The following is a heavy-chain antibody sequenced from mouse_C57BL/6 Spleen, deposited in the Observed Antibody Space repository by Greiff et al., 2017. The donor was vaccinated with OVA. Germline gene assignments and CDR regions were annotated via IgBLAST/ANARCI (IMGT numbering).Heavy chain of an antibody. V-gene: IGHV1-80*01. CDR1: GYAFSSYW. Sequence: VKLQQSGAELVKPGASVKISCKASGYAFSSYWMNWVKQRPGKGLEWIGQIYPGDGDTNYNGKFKGKATLTADKSSSTAYMQLSSLTSEDSAVYFCARSTGHYYAMDYWGQGTSVTVSS. J-gene: IGHJ4*01. CDR3: ARSTGHYYAMDY. D-gene: IGHD4-1*01. CDR2: IYPGDGDT.